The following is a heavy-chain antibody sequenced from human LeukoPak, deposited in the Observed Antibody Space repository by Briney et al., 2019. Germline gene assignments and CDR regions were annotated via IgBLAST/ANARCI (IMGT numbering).Heavy chain of an antibody. D-gene: IGHD3-22*01. CDR1: GGTFSSYA. J-gene: IGHJ4*02. CDR3: ATSLYAYYYDRPGLDY. Sequence: ASVKVSCKASGGTFSSYAISWVRQAPGQGLEWMGGIIPIFGTANYAQKFQGRVTITADESTSTAYMELSSLRSEDTAVYYCATSLYAYYYDRPGLDYWGQGTLVTVSS. CDR2: IIPIFGTA. V-gene: IGHV1-69*13.